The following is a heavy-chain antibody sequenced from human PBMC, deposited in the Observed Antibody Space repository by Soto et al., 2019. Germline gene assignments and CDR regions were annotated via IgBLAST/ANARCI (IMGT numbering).Heavy chain of an antibody. CDR2: IKSKTDGGTT. Sequence: GGSLRLSCAASGFTFSNAWMNWVRQAPGKGLEWVGRIKSKTDGGTTDYAAPVKGRFTISRDDSKNTLYLQMNSLKTEDTAVYYCTTVVNPTRIYYYYGMDVWGQGTTVTVSS. CDR3: TTVVNPTRIYYYYGMDV. D-gene: IGHD2-15*01. V-gene: IGHV3-15*07. J-gene: IGHJ6*02. CDR1: GFTFSNAW.